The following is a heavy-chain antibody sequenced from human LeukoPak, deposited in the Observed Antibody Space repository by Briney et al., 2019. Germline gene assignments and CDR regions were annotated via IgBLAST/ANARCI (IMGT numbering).Heavy chain of an antibody. Sequence: ASVKVSCKTSGYTFTNFAIHWVRQAPGQRLEWMGCINAGNGNTKYSQNLQGRVTIAGDTSASTAYMELTSLRSEDTAVYYCARGLLWFGELSTLGYWGQGTLVTVSS. CDR3: ARGLLWFGELSTLGY. CDR1: GYTFTNFA. CDR2: INAGNGNT. V-gene: IGHV1-3*01. D-gene: IGHD3-10*01. J-gene: IGHJ4*02.